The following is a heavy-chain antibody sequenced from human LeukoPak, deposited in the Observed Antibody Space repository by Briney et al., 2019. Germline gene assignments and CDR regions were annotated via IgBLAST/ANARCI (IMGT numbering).Heavy chain of an antibody. Sequence: PSETLSLTCTVSGGSISSYHWSWIRQPAGEGLEWIGRMQTSGRIDYNLSLKSRLTMSVDRSKNQLSLKLSSVIAADTAVYYCARGHSDSWSVFDYWGQGTLVTISS. D-gene: IGHD6-13*01. J-gene: IGHJ4*02. V-gene: IGHV4-4*07. CDR2: MQTSGRI. CDR1: GGSISSYH. CDR3: ARGHSDSWSVFDY.